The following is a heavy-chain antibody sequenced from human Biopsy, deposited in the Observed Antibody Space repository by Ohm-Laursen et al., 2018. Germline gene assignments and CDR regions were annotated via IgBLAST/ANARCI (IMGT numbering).Heavy chain of an antibody. D-gene: IGHD4-11*01. J-gene: IGHJ4*02. Sequence: ASVKVFCKASGYVFINYLVHWVRQAPGQGLEWMGKINPSGGTVAYAHKFQGRVSMTRDTPTSTIYMDLSSLRSEDTALYYCTRDIGPWGDYSFEYWGQGTLVTVST. CDR1: GYVFINYL. V-gene: IGHV1-46*01. CDR3: TRDIGPWGDYSFEY. CDR2: INPSGGTV.